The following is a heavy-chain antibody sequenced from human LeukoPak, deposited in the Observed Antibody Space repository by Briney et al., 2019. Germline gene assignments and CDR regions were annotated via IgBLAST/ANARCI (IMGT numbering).Heavy chain of an antibody. V-gene: IGHV3-21*01. CDR3: ARGSSYYDSSGYTPKDAFDI. J-gene: IGHJ3*02. D-gene: IGHD3-22*01. Sequence: GGSLRLSCAASGFTFSSYSMNWVCQAPGKGLEWVSSISSSSSYIYYADSVKGRFTISRDNAKNSLYLQMNSLRAEDTAVYYCARGSSYYDSSGYTPKDAFDIWGQGTMVTVSS. CDR2: ISSSSSYI. CDR1: GFTFSSYS.